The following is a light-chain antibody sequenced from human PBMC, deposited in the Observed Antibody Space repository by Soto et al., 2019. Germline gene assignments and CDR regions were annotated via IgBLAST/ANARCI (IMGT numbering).Light chain of an antibody. CDR1: QDISNY. V-gene: IGKV1-33*01. J-gene: IGKJ1*01. Sequence: DIQMTQSPSSLSASVGDRVTITCQASQDISNYLKWYQQKPGKAPKLLIYDASNLETGVPSRFSGSGSGTDFTFTISSLQPEDIATSYCQQYDNLPPWTFGQGTKVEIK. CDR2: DAS. CDR3: QQYDNLPPWT.